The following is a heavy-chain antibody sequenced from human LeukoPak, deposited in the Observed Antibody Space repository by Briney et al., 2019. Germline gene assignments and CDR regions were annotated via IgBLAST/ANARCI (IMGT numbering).Heavy chain of an antibody. D-gene: IGHD5-18*01. CDR1: GFTFDDYG. V-gene: IGHV3-43*02. CDR2: ISGDGSST. J-gene: IGHJ4*02. CDR3: AKDMDGYSYGTLGY. Sequence: GGSLRLSCAASGFTFDDYGMHWVRQTPGKGLEWVSLISGDGSSTYYADSVKGRFTISRDNSKNSLYLQMNSLRTEDTALYYCAKDMDGYSYGTLGYWGQGTLVTVSS.